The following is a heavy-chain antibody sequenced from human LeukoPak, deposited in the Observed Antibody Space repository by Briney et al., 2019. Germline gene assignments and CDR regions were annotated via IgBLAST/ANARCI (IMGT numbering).Heavy chain of an antibody. Sequence: GASVKVSCKASGYTFTSYYMHWVRQAPGQGLEWMGIINPSGGSTSYAQKFQGRVTMTRDTSTSTVYMELSSLRSEDTAVYYCARDLYPPVEMATTGGYWGQGTLVTVSS. V-gene: IGHV1-46*01. J-gene: IGHJ4*02. CDR3: ARDLYPPVEMATTGGY. D-gene: IGHD5-24*01. CDR1: GYTFTSYY. CDR2: INPSGGST.